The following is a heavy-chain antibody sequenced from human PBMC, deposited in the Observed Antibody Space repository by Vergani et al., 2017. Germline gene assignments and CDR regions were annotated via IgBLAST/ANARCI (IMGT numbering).Heavy chain of an antibody. Sequence: QVQLVQSGAEVKKPGASVKVSCKASGYTFTSYGISWVRQAPGQGLEWMGWISAYNGNTNYAQKRQGRVTMTTDTSTSTAYMELRSLRSDDTAVYYCARVPCSGGSCYSAYYYYYYMDVWGKGP. CDR1: GYTFTSYG. D-gene: IGHD2-15*01. CDR2: ISAYNGNT. V-gene: IGHV1-18*01. J-gene: IGHJ6*03. CDR3: ARVPCSGGSCYSAYYYYYYMDV.